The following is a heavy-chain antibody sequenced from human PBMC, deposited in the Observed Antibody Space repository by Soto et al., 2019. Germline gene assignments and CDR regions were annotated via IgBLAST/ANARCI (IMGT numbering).Heavy chain of an antibody. CDR2: IYPGDSDT. V-gene: IGHV5-51*01. CDR1: GYTFALYW. D-gene: IGHD2-2*01. J-gene: IGHJ4*02. CDR3: ARQSGAVVAAMFDY. Sequence: GESLKLSCKGSGYTFALYWIGWVRQMPGKGLEYMGIIYPGDSDTKYSPSFRGQITISVDKSISTAYLQWSSLKASDTAMYYCARQSGAVVAAMFDYWGQGSMVTVS.